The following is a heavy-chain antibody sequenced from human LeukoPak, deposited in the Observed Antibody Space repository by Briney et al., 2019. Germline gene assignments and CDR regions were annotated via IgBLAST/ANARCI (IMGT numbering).Heavy chain of an antibody. Sequence: SETLSLTCTVSGGSISGFYWSWIRQPPGKGLEWIGFIYYTGSTNYNPSLKSRVTISVDTSKNQFSLKLSSVTAADTAVYYCARKAYGDYYFDYWGQGTLVTVSS. V-gene: IGHV4-59*12. CDR3: ARKAYGDYYFDY. J-gene: IGHJ4*02. CDR2: IYYTGST. CDR1: GGSISGFY. D-gene: IGHD4-17*01.